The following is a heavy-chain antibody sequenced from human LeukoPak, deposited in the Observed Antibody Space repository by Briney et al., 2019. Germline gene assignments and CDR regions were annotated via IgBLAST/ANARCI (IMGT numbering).Heavy chain of an antibody. CDR3: AKGLNPGYSSSWPPRAYYYGMDV. CDR1: GFTFSSYG. Sequence: LTGGSLRLSCAASGFTFSSYGMHWVRQAPGKGLEWVAVISYDGSNKYYADSVKGRFTISRDNSKNTLYLQMNSLRAEDTAVYYCAKGLNPGYSSSWPPRAYYYGMDVWGQGTTVTVSS. D-gene: IGHD6-13*01. J-gene: IGHJ6*02. V-gene: IGHV3-30*18. CDR2: ISYDGSNK.